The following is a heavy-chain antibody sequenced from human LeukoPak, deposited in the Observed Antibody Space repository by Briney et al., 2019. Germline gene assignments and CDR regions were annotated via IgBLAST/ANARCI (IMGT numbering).Heavy chain of an antibody. D-gene: IGHD3-22*01. CDR1: GFTVSSNY. CDR3: ARMIVVVADAFDI. Sequence: GGSLRLSCAASGFTVSSNYMSWVRQAPGKGLEWVSVIYSVGGADYTDSVKGGFTISRDNSTNTLYLQMNSLEAEDTAVSYCARMIVVVADAFDIWGQGTMVTVSS. J-gene: IGHJ3*02. CDR2: IYSVGGA. V-gene: IGHV3-53*01.